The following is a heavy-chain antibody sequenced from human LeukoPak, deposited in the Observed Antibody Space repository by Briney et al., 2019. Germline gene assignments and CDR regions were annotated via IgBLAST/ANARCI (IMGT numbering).Heavy chain of an antibody. J-gene: IGHJ4*02. CDR1: GYTFTSYD. CDR3: ARGQHSKYCSSTSCPIDY. V-gene: IGHV1-8*01. D-gene: IGHD2-2*01. CDR2: MNPNSGNT. Sequence: ASVKVSCKASGYTFTSYDIHWVRQATGQGLEWMGWMNPNSGNTGYAQKFQGRVTMTRNTSISTAYMELSSLRSEDTAVYYCARGQHSKYCSSTSCPIDYWGQGTLVTVSS.